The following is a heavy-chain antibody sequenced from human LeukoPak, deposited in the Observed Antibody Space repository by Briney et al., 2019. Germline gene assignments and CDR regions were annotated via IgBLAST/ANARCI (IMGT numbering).Heavy chain of an antibody. V-gene: IGHV3-20*04. CDR2: INWNGRIT. J-gene: IGHJ6*03. D-gene: IGHD5-18*01. CDR3: ARRSVQLWLRDTYYYMDV. CDR1: GFTFDDYA. Sequence: GGSLRLSCAASGFTFDDYAMNWVRQVPGRGLEWVSGINWNGRITEYADSVKDRFTISRQNTKNSLYLYMNNLGGEDTALYFCARRSVQLWLRDTYYYMDVWGKGTTVTVSS.